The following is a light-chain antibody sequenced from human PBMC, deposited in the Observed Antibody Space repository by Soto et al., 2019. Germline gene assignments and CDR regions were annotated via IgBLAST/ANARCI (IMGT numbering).Light chain of an antibody. CDR2: EVS. V-gene: IGLV2-14*01. J-gene: IGLJ3*02. Sequence: QSALTQPASVSGSPGQSITISCTGTSRDFGGYNYVSWYQQHPGKAPKLMIYEVSNRPSGVSDRFSDSRSANTSSLTISGLQDEDESDYSCSSYTSSSTWVFGGGTKLTVL. CDR1: SRDFGGYNY. CDR3: SSYTSSSTWV.